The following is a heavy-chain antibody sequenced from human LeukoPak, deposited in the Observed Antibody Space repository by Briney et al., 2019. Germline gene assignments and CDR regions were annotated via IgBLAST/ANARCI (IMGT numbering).Heavy chain of an antibody. D-gene: IGHD2-15*01. CDR2: ISSSSSYI. J-gene: IGHJ6*02. CDR3: ARGYCSGGSCYYYYGMDV. V-gene: IGHV3-21*01. CDR1: GFTFSSYS. Sequence: GGSLRLSCAASGFTFSSYSMTWVRQAPGKGLEWVSSISSSSSYIYYADSVKGRFTISRDNAKNSLYLQMNSLRAEDTAVYYCARGYCSGGSCYYYYGMDVWGQGTTVTVSS.